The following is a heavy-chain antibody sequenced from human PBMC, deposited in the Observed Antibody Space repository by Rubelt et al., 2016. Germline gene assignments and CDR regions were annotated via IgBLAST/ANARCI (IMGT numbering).Heavy chain of an antibody. CDR2: ISGSGDST. V-gene: IGHV3-23*04. CDR1: GFTFSSYG. CDR3: AKALWQQLVRTPLDI. Sequence: EVQLVESGGALVQPGGSLRLSCAVSGFTFSSYGMSWVRQAPGKGLEWVSAISGSGDSTYYADSVKGRFTISRDNSKTTLYLQMNGLRAEETAVYYCAKALWQQLVRTPLDIWGQGTMVTVSS. J-gene: IGHJ3*02. D-gene: IGHD6-13*01.